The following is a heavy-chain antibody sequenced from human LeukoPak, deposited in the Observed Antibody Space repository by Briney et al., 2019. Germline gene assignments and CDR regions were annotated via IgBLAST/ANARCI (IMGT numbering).Heavy chain of an antibody. J-gene: IGHJ5*02. V-gene: IGHV4-61*02. CDR3: ARAVPAALVSRWFDP. CDR2: IYTSGST. CDR1: GGSISSGSYY. D-gene: IGHD2-2*01. Sequence: SETLSLTCTVSGGSISSGSYYWSWIRQPAGKGLEWIGRIYTSGSTNYSPSPKSRVTISVDTSKNQFSLKLSSVTAADTAVYYCARAVPAALVSRWFDPWGQGTLVTVSS.